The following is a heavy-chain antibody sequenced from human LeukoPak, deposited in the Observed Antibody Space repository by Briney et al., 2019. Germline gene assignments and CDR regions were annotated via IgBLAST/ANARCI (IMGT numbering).Heavy chain of an antibody. CDR1: GGSFSGYY. CDR2: INHSGST. J-gene: IGHJ4*02. D-gene: IGHD4-17*01. V-gene: IGHV4-34*01. Sequence: SETLSLTCAVYGGSFSGYYWSWIRQPPGKGLEWIGEINHSGSTNYNPSLKSRVTISVDTSKNQFSLKLSSVTAADTAVYYCARTRFYGDYRWGYFDYWGQGTLVTVSS. CDR3: ARTRFYGDYRWGYFDY.